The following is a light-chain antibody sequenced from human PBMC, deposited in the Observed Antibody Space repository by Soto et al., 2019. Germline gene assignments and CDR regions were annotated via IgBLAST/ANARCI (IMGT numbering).Light chain of an antibody. J-gene: IGKJ5*01. CDR3: QQRSNWPS. CDR2: DAS. V-gene: IGKV3-11*01. Sequence: EIVLTQSPATLSLSPGERATLPCRASQSVSSYLAWYQQKPGQAPRLLIYDASNRATGIPARFSGSGSGTDFTLTISSLEPEDFVVYYCQQRSNWPSFGQGTRLEIK. CDR1: QSVSSY.